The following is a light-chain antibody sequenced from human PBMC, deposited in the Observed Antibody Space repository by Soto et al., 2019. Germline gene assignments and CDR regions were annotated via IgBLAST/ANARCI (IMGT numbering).Light chain of an antibody. J-gene: IGKJ1*01. CDR2: EAS. CDR3: QQYNGYWT. CDR1: QSISDP. V-gene: IGKV1-5*03. Sequence: DIQMTQSPSTLSASVGDRVTITCRASQSISDPLAWYQQKPGKPPKPLIYEASSLKSGVPSRFSGSRSGTEYTLTISSLQPDDFATYYCQQYNGYWTFGQGTKVEIK.